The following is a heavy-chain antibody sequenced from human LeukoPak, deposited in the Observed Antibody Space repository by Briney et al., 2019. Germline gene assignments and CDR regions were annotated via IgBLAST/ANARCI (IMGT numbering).Heavy chain of an antibody. Sequence: HPGGSLRLSCAASAFTFSRYAMHWVRQAPGKGLEWVAFIRYDGTNKYYADSVKGRFTISRDNSKNTLYLQMNSLRAEDTAVYYCARKDYYGSGSGWFDPWGQGTLVTVSS. V-gene: IGHV3-30*02. D-gene: IGHD3-10*01. CDR2: IRYDGTNK. J-gene: IGHJ5*02. CDR3: ARKDYYGSGSGWFDP. CDR1: AFTFSRYA.